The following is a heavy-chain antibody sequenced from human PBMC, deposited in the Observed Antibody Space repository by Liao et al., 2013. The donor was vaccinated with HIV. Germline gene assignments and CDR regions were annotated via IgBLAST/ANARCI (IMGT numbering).Heavy chain of an antibody. CDR3: ARGIGGPFDY. CDR2: INPSGSA. Sequence: QVQLQESGPGLVKTLQTLSLTCTVSRGSLSSGSFYWSWIRQSAGKGLECIGRINPSGSATYNPSLRDRVFMSLDTSRNRYSLTLTSVTAADTAVYYCARGIGGPFDYWGQGILVTVSS. CDR1: RGSLSSGSFY. V-gene: IGHV4-61*02. J-gene: IGHJ4*02.